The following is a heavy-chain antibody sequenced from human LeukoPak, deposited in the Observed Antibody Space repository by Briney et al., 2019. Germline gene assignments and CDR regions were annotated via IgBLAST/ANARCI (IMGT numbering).Heavy chain of an antibody. V-gene: IGHV3-30*18. D-gene: IGHD6-13*01. J-gene: IGHJ6*02. Sequence: GGSLRLSCAASGFTFSSYGMHWVRQAPGKGLEWVAVMSFDGTNKYYADSVKGRFTISRDNSKNTLYLQMNSLRAEDTAMYYCAKDREIAAVGYYYYYGMDVWGQGTTVTVSS. CDR2: MSFDGTNK. CDR1: GFTFSSYG. CDR3: AKDREIAAVGYYYYYGMDV.